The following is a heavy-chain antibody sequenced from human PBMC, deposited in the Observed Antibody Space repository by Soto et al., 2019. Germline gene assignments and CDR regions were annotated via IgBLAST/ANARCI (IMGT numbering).Heavy chain of an antibody. CDR3: ARTGTVTTLWYYYYMDV. D-gene: IGHD4-17*01. CDR2: MNPNSGNT. CDR1: GYTFTSYG. J-gene: IGHJ6*03. V-gene: IGHV1-8*02. Sequence: ASVKVSCKASGYTFTSYGISWVRQATGQGLEWMGWMNPNSGNTGYAQKFQGRVTMTRNTSISTAYMELSSLRSEDTAVYYCARTGTVTTLWYYYYMDVWGKGTTVTVSS.